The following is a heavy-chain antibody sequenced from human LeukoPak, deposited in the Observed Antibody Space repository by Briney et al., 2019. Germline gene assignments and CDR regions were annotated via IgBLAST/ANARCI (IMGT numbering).Heavy chain of an antibody. V-gene: IGHV4-59*08. CDR3: ATLSPTYYYDSSGPKPNDY. CDR1: GGSISSYY. J-gene: IGHJ4*02. CDR2: IYYSGST. Sequence: SETLSLTCTVSGGSISSYYRSWIRQPPGKGLEWIGYIYYSGSTNYNPSLKSRVTISVDTSKNQFSLKLSSVTAADTAVYYCATLSPTYYYDSSGPKPNDYWGQGTLVTVSS. D-gene: IGHD3-22*01.